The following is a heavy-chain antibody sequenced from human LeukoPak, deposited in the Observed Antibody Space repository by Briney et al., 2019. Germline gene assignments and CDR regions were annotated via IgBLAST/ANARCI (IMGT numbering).Heavy chain of an antibody. D-gene: IGHD2-2*01. Sequence: GSLRLSCAASGFTFSSYAMSWVRQAPGKGLEWVSAISGSGGFTYYAESVKGRFTVSRDNSKNTLFLQMNSLRAEDTAVYYCAKDRSCSGSSCNVGSWGQGTMVTVSS. CDR3: AKDRSCSGSSCNVGS. V-gene: IGHV3-23*01. CDR2: ISGSGGFT. J-gene: IGHJ3*01. CDR1: GFTFSSYA.